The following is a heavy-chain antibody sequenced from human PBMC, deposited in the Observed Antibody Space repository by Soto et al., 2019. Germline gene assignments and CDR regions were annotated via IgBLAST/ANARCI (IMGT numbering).Heavy chain of an antibody. Sequence: GGSLRLSCAASGFTFSSYGMHWVRQAPGKGLEWVAVISYDGSNKYYADSVKGRFTISRDNSKNTLYLQMNSLRAEDTAVYYCAKDRRKVVVAAPFDYWGQGTLVTVST. D-gene: IGHD2-15*01. CDR2: ISYDGSNK. J-gene: IGHJ4*02. CDR1: GFTFSSYG. CDR3: AKDRRKVVVAAPFDY. V-gene: IGHV3-30*18.